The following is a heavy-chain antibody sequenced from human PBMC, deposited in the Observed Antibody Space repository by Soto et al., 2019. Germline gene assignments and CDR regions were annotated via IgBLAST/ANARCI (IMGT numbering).Heavy chain of an antibody. J-gene: IGHJ2*01. D-gene: IGHD3-3*01. CDR2: LYSGGDT. Sequence: GGSLRLSCAASGFAVSDTYVGWVRLPPGRGLEWVSILYSGGDTYDADSVKGRFTISRDSSRNTVYLQMNSLSEDDAAVYFCARAVPRFGVWQWPAPGPRHNWYFDLWGRGTPVTVSS. V-gene: IGHV3-53*01. CDR3: ARAVPRFGVWQWPAPGPRHNWYFDL. CDR1: GFAVSDTY.